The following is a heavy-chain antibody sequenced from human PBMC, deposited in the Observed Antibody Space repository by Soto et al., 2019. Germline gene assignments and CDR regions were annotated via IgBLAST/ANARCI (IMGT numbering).Heavy chain of an antibody. CDR1: AGSISSYY. CDR3: ARGRYYFDY. V-gene: IGHV4-59*01. Sequence: QVQLQESGPGLVKPSETLSLTCTVSAGSISSYYWSWIRQPPGKGLEWIGYIYYSGSTNFNPSLKSRVTILVDTSKNQFSLKLSSVTAADTAVYYCARGRYYFDYWGQGTLVTVSS. J-gene: IGHJ4*02. CDR2: IYYSGST.